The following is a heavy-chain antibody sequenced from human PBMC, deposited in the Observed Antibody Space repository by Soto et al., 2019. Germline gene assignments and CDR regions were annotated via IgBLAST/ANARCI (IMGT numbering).Heavy chain of an antibody. V-gene: IGHV4-59*08. CDR1: GGSINSYY. J-gene: IGHJ4*02. CDR3: ARHAPGGPFDS. Sequence: QVQLQESGPGLVKPSETLSLTCTVSGGSINSYYWSWIRQSPGKGLEWIGYIFYSGNTNYNPSLNRRVPFSVDTSKNQFSLKLTSVTAADTAVYSCARHAPGGPFDSWGQGTLVTVSS. CDR2: IFYSGNT.